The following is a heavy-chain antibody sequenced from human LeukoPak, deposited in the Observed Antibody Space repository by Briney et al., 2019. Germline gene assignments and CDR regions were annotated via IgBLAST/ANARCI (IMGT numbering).Heavy chain of an antibody. CDR1: GFTFDDYA. J-gene: IGHJ5*02. Sequence: GRSLRLSCAASGFTFDDYAMHWVRQAPGKGLEWVSGISWNSGSIGYADSVKGRFTISRDNAKNSLYLQMNSLRAEDTAVYYCAKDHDYVWGSLNWFDPWGQGTLVTVSS. CDR3: AKDHDYVWGSLNWFDP. V-gene: IGHV3-9*01. CDR2: ISWNSGSI. D-gene: IGHD3-16*01.